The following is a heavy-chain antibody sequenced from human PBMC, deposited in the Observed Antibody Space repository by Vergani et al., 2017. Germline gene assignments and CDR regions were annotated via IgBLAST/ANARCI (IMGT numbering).Heavy chain of an antibody. J-gene: IGHJ3*02. CDR1: GFTFNNSN. Sequence: QVQLVESGGGVVQHGESLRLSCAASTSGFTFNNSNMHWVRQAPGKGLEWVAFIRYDDSRNKDYAASVQGRFIISRDNSKNTVFLQMKSLRPEDTALYYSPKDFVPGRAFDIWGQGTMVTVSS. CDR2: IRYDDSRNK. V-gene: IGHV3-30*02. CDR3: PKDFVPGRAFDI.